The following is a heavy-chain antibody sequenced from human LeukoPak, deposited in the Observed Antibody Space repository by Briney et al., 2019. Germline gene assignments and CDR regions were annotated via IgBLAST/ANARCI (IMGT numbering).Heavy chain of an antibody. CDR3: AKVHRFLEWFDY. CDR2: ISASGDT. V-gene: IGHV3-23*01. D-gene: IGHD3-3*01. Sequence: GGSLRLSCAASGFTIGNYPMNWVRQAPGKGLEWVSGISASGDTYHADSVKGRFTISRDNSKNTLFLQMNTLRAEDTAVYYCAKVHRFLEWFDYWGQGTLVTVSS. J-gene: IGHJ4*02. CDR1: GFTIGNYP.